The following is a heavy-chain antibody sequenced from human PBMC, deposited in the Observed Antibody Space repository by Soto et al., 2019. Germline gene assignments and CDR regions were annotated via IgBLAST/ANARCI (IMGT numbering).Heavy chain of an antibody. CDR1: GFMFSTYA. CDR3: AKDGEDIVVVVAATHFDY. J-gene: IGHJ4*02. V-gene: IGHV3-30*04. CDR2: ISYDGSNK. Sequence: QVQLVESGGGVVQPGRSLRLSCAASGFMFSTYAMHWVRQAPGKGLEWVAVISYDGSNKYYADSVKGRFTISRDNSKNTLYLQMNSLRAEDTAVYYCAKDGEDIVVVVAATHFDYWGQGTLVTVSS. D-gene: IGHD2-15*01.